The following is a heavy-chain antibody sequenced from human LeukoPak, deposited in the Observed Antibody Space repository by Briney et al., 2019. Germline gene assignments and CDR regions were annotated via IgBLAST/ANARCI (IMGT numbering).Heavy chain of an antibody. V-gene: IGHV4-59*08. CDR3: ASWGDYGGSFDY. Sequence: PLETLSLTCTVSGGSISSYYWSWIRQPPGKGLEWIGYVYYSGSTNYNPSLKSRVTISVDTSKNQFSLKLSSVTAADTAVYYCASWGDYGGSFDYWGQGTLVTVSS. D-gene: IGHD4-23*01. CDR1: GGSISSYY. J-gene: IGHJ4*02. CDR2: VYYSGST.